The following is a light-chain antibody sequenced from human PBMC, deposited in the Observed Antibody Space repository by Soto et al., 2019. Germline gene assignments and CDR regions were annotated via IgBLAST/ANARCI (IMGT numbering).Light chain of an antibody. V-gene: IGKV3D-15*01. CDR3: QQYNSWPPGIT. Sequence: ETVMTQSPATLSVSPGERATISCRASQSISSNLAWYQRKPGQPPRLLIYGASARATGIPARFSGSGSGTEFTLTISSPQSEDFAMYYCQQYNSWPPGITFGGGTKVEIK. CDR2: GAS. J-gene: IGKJ4*01. CDR1: QSISSN.